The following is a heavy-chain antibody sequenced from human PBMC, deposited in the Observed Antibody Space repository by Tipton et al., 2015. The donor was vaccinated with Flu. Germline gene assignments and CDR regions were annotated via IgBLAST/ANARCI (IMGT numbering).Heavy chain of an antibody. CDR1: GGSVSSGSYY. Sequence: GLVKPSETLSLTCTVSGGSVSSGSYYWSWIRQPPGKGLEWIGYIYYSGSTNYNPSLKSRVTISVDTSKNQFSLKLSSVTAADTAVYYCARLPNYGDYSPYFDYWGQGTLVTVSS. D-gene: IGHD4-17*01. V-gene: IGHV4-61*01. CDR2: IYYSGST. J-gene: IGHJ4*02. CDR3: ARLPNYGDYSPYFDY.